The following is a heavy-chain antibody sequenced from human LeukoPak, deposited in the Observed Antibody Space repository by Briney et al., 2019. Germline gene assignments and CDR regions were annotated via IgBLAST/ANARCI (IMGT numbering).Heavy chain of an antibody. J-gene: IGHJ4*02. Sequence: GGSLRLSCAASRFTLSNYWMSWVRQAPGKGLEWVANIEQDGSETYYVGSVKGRFIISRDNAKNSLPLQMNSLRAEDTAVYYCARQRGSGCLDYWGQGTLVTVSS. V-gene: IGHV3-7*01. CDR1: RFTLSNYW. D-gene: IGHD6-19*01. CDR3: ARQRGSGCLDY. CDR2: IEQDGSET.